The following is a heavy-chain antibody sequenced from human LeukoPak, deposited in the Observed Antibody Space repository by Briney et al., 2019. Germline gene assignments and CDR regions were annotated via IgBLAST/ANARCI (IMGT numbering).Heavy chain of an antibody. CDR2: MNPNSGNT. J-gene: IGHJ3*02. Sequence: GASVKVSCKASGYTFTSDDINWVRQATGQGLEWMGWMNPNSGNTGYAQKFQGRVTMTRDMSTSTVYMELSSLRSEDTAVYYCARKMMTTGAFDIWGQGTMVTVSS. D-gene: IGHD4-17*01. CDR1: GYTFTSDD. V-gene: IGHV1-8*01. CDR3: ARKMMTTGAFDI.